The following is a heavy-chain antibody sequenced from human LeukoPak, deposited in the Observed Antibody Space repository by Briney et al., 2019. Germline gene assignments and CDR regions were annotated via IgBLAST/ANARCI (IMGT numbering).Heavy chain of an antibody. Sequence: GGSLRLSCAASGFTFSSYGMHWVRQAPGKGLEFVSAITSNGGSTYYADSVEGRFTISRDNSKNTLYLQMGSLRAEDMAVHYCAKSYSSAYGLPDYWGQGTLVTVSS. CDR1: GFTFSSYG. J-gene: IGHJ4*02. D-gene: IGHD6-19*01. CDR2: ITSNGGST. V-gene: IGHV3-64*02. CDR3: AKSYSSAYGLPDY.